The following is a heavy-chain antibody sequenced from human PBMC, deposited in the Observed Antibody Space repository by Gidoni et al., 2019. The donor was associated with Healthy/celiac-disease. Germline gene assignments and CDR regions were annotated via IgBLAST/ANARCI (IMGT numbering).Heavy chain of an antibody. CDR3: AREGGSYFLAFDY. Sequence: QLQLVESGGGVVQPGRSLSLSCAASGFPFSSYAMHWVRQAPGKGLEWVAVISYDGSNKYYADSVKGRFTISRDNSKNTLYLQMNSLRAEDTAVYYCAREGGSYFLAFDYWGQGTLVTVSS. J-gene: IGHJ4*02. CDR2: ISYDGSNK. CDR1: GFPFSSYA. D-gene: IGHD1-26*01. V-gene: IGHV3-30-3*01.